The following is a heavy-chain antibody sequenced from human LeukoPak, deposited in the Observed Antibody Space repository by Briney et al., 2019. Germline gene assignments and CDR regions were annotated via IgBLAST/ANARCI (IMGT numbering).Heavy chain of an antibody. V-gene: IGHV3-23*01. CDR3: AGRVTGYSSGYVY. J-gene: IGHJ4*02. CDR2: ISGSAHKI. CDR1: GLTFSNYA. Sequence: GGSLRLSCVASGLTFSNYAVSWVRQAPEKGLDWVSVISGSAHKIRYADSVKGRFTISRDNSENIVYLQMNNLRAEDTAVYYCAGRVTGYSSGYVYWGQGTLVTVSS. D-gene: IGHD5-18*01.